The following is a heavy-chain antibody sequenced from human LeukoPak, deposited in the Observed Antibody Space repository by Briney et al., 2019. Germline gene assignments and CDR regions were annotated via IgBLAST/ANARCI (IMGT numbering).Heavy chain of an antibody. Sequence: ASVKVSCKTSGYTFSGYYMNWVRQAPGQGLEWMGWINPNSGGTNSAQKFQGRVTMTRDTSISTAYMELSRLRSDDTAVYYCARDRVIVGPPDAFDIWGQGTMVTVSS. V-gene: IGHV1-2*02. J-gene: IGHJ3*02. D-gene: IGHD3-22*01. CDR1: GYTFSGYY. CDR2: INPNSGGT. CDR3: ARDRVIVGPPDAFDI.